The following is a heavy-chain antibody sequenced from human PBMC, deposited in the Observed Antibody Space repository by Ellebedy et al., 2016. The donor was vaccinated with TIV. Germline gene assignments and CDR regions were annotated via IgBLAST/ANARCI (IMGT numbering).Heavy chain of an antibody. D-gene: IGHD5-12*01. CDR2: ISGSGGST. J-gene: IGHJ6*03. Sequence: GESLKISXAASGFTFNSYAMSWVRQAPGKGLEWVSAISGSGGSTYYADSVKGRFTISRDNSKNTLYLQMNSLRAEDTAVYYCAKAARGYSGYDRVSLHDYYYYIDVWGKGTTVTVSS. CDR1: GFTFNSYA. V-gene: IGHV3-23*01. CDR3: AKAARGYSGYDRVSLHDYYYYIDV.